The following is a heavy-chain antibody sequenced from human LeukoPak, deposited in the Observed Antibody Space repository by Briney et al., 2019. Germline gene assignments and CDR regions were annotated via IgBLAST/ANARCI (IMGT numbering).Heavy chain of an antibody. D-gene: IGHD2-21*01. V-gene: IGHV4-34*01. CDR2: INHSGST. Sequence: SETLSLTCAVYGGSFSGYYWSWIRQPPGKGLEWIGEINHSGSTNYNPSLKSRVTISVDTSKNQFSLKLSSVTAADTAVYYCARVAKACGGDCYSDAFVIWGQGTMVTVSS. CDR1: GGSFSGYY. J-gene: IGHJ3*02. CDR3: ARVAKACGGDCYSDAFVI.